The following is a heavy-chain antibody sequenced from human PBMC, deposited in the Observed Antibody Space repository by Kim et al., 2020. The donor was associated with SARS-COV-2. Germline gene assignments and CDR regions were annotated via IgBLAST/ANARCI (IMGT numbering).Heavy chain of an antibody. J-gene: IGHJ4*02. Sequence: RTSSNPSLNSRVTKSVDTSKNQFSLKLSSVTAADTAVYYCAREVRSIPDYWGQGTLVTVSS. V-gene: IGHV4-31*02. CDR3: AREVRSIPDY. D-gene: IGHD6-6*01. CDR2: RT.